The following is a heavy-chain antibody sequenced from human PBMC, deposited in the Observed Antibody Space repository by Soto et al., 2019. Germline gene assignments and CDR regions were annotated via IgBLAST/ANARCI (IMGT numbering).Heavy chain of an antibody. Sequence: PSETLSLTYTFSGGSISSSIYYWGWLRQPPGKGLEWIGSIYYSGSTYYNPSLKSRVTISVDTSKNQFSLKLSSVTAADTAVYYCARLVAYDFWSGPPYYYMDVWGKGTTVTVSS. V-gene: IGHV4-39*01. CDR3: ARLVAYDFWSGPPYYYMDV. D-gene: IGHD3-3*01. J-gene: IGHJ6*03. CDR2: IYYSGST. CDR1: GGSISSSIYY.